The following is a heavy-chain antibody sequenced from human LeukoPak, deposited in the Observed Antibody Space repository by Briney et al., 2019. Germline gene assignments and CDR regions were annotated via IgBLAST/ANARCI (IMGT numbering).Heavy chain of an antibody. CDR2: IIPIFGTA. CDR3: ARGPDPKRMQWPDY. CDR1: GGTFSSYA. V-gene: IGHV1-69*13. J-gene: IGHJ4*02. D-gene: IGHD6-19*01. Sequence: SVKVSCKASGGTFSSYAISGVRQAPGQGLEWMGGIIPIFGTANYAQKFQGRVTITADEPTSTAYMELSSLRSEDTAVYYCARGPDPKRMQWPDYWGQGTLVTVSS.